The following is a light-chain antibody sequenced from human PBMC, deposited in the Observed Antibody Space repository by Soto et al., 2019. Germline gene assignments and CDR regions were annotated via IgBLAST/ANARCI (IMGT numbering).Light chain of an antibody. CDR2: GNT. CDR1: SSNIGAAFD. CDR3: QSYDSSLSVVV. V-gene: IGLV1-40*01. J-gene: IGLJ2*01. Sequence: QSVLTQPPSVSGAPGQRVTISCTGSSSNIGAAFDVHWYQQVPGTAPKLLMYGNTNRPSGVPDRFSGSKSGTSASLAITGLQAEDEADYYCQSYDSSLSVVVFGGGTKLTVL.